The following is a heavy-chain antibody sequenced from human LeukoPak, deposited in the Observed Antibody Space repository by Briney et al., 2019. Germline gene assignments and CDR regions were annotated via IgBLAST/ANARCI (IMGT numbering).Heavy chain of an antibody. CDR2: MNPNSGNT. CDR1: GYTFTSYD. V-gene: IGHV1-8*01. Sequence: GASVKVSCKASGYTFTSYDINWVRQATGQGLEWMGWMNPNSGNTGYAQKFQGRVTMTRNTSISTAYMELSSLRSEDTAVCYCALRVDYYYYYGMDVWGQGTTVTVSS. J-gene: IGHJ6*02. CDR3: ALRVDYYYYYGMDV.